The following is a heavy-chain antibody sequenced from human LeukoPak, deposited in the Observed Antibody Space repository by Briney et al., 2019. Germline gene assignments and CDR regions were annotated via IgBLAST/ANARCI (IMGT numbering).Heavy chain of an antibody. J-gene: IGHJ4*02. CDR3: AKGRRAYCGGDCSLRSYYFDY. Sequence: GGSLRLSCAASGFTFSSYAMSWVRQAPGKGLEWVSAISGSGGSTYYADSVKGRFTISRDNSKNTLCLQMNSLRAEDTAVYYCAKGRRAYCGGDCSLRSYYFDYWGQGTLVTVSS. D-gene: IGHD2-21*01. CDR2: ISGSGGST. V-gene: IGHV3-23*01. CDR1: GFTFSSYA.